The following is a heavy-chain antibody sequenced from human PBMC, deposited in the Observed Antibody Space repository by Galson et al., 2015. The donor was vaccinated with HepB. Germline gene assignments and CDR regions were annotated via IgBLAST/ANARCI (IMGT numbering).Heavy chain of an antibody. V-gene: IGHV3-48*03. CDR3: ARGDYGSGTRTGFYFHF. CDR2: ISNSGSTI. CDR1: GFTFSNYA. Sequence: SLRLSCAASGFTFSNYAMNWVRQAPGKGLEWVSFISNSGSTIYFADSLKGRFTISRDNAKSSLYLQMNSLRAEDTAIYYCARGDYGSGTRTGFYFHFWGQGTLVTVSS. J-gene: IGHJ4*02. D-gene: IGHD3-10*01.